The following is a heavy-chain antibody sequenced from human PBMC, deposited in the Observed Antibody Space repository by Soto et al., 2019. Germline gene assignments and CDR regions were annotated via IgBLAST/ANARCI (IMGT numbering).Heavy chain of an antibody. V-gene: IGHV3-30-3*01. CDR1: GFTFSSYA. CDR3: ASLTGDYTPGRWFDP. D-gene: IGHD4-17*01. J-gene: IGHJ5*02. CDR2: ISYDGSNK. Sequence: QVQLVESGGGVVQPGRSLTLSCAASGFTFSSYAMHWVRQAPGKGLEWVAVISYDGSNKYYADSVKGRFTISRDNSKNTLYLQMNSLRAEDTAVYYCASLTGDYTPGRWFDPWGQGTLVTVSS.